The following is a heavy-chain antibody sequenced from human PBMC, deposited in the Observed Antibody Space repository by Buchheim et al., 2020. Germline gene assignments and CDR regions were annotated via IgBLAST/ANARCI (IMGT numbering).Heavy chain of an antibody. CDR2: ISYDGSNK. CDR1: GFTFSSYG. V-gene: IGHV3-30*18. D-gene: IGHD6-19*01. CDR3: AKQSGPPYSSGWLTFDY. Sequence: VQLVESGGGLVQPGGSLRLSCAASGFTFSSYGMHWVRQAPGKGLEWVAVISYDGSNKYYADSVKGRFTISRDNSKNTLYLQMNSLRAEDTAVYYCAKQSGPPYSSGWLTFDYWGQGTL. J-gene: IGHJ4*02.